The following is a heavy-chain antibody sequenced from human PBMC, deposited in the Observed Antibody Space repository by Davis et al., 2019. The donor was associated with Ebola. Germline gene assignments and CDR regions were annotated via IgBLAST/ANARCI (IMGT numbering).Heavy chain of an antibody. Sequence: GGSLRLSCAASGFTFDDYAMHWVRQAPGKGLEWVSGISWNSGSIGYADSVKGRFTISRDNAKNSLYLQMNSLRAEDTALYYCARQVVVRYFDYWGQGTLVTVSS. CDR1: GFTFDDYA. J-gene: IGHJ4*02. CDR2: ISWNSGSI. D-gene: IGHD3-22*01. CDR3: ARQVVVRYFDY. V-gene: IGHV3-9*01.